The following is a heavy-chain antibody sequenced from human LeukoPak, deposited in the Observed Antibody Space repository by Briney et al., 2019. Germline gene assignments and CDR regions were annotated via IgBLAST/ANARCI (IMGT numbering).Heavy chain of an antibody. CDR2: ISNSAI. D-gene: IGHD2-2*01. CDR3: AKEFVSRSSLTFDY. CDR1: GFTFTNYG. V-gene: IGHV3-48*01. J-gene: IGHJ4*02. Sequence: GGSLRLSCAASGFTFTNYGMNWVRQAPGKGLEWVSYISNSAILYADAVKGRFTISRDNARNSLYLQMISLRAEDTAIYYCAKEFVSRSSLTFDYWGQGTLVTVSS.